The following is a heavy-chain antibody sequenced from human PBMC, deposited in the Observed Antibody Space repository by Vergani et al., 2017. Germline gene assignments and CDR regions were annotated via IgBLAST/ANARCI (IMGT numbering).Heavy chain of an antibody. CDR2: INNDGHT. CDR3: AVRPRVNLVGGEIVTKRTFDY. Sequence: QVQLVQSGAEVKKPGSSVKVSCKASGGTFSSYAISWVRQAPGQGLEWMGGINNDGHTNYNPSLESRVTVSRDTAKNQFSLNLMSVTAADTAMYYCAVRPRVNLVGGEIVTKRTFDYWSQGSLVTVSS. D-gene: IGHD3-10*01. V-gene: IGHV1-69*05. J-gene: IGHJ4*02. CDR1: GGTFSSYA.